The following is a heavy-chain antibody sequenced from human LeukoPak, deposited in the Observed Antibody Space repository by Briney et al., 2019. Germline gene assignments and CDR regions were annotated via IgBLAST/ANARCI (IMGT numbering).Heavy chain of an antibody. D-gene: IGHD6-19*01. Sequence: GRSLRLSCAASGFTFSSYAMHWVRQAPGKGLEWVGVISYDGSNKYYADTVKGRFTISRDNAKNSLYLRMNSLRAEDTAVYYCARDPGDSSGWYDYFDYWGQGTLVTVSS. J-gene: IGHJ4*02. V-gene: IGHV3-30-3*01. CDR3: ARDPGDSSGWYDYFDY. CDR1: GFTFSSYA. CDR2: ISYDGSNK.